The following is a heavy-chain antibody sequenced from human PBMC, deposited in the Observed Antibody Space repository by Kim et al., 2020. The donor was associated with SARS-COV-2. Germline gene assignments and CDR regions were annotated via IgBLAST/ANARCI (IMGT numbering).Heavy chain of an antibody. CDR3: ARTPGIAAAGSDY. D-gene: IGHD6-13*01. Sequence: SVKVSCKASGGTFSSYAISWVRQAPGQGLEWMGGIIPIFGTANYAQKFQGRVTITADESTSTAYMELNSLRSEDTAVYYCARTPGIAAAGSDYWGQGTLVTVSS. V-gene: IGHV1-69*13. J-gene: IGHJ4*02. CDR2: IIPIFGTA. CDR1: GGTFSSYA.